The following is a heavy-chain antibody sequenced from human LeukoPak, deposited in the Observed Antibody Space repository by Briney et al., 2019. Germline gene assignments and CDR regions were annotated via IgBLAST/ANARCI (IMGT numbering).Heavy chain of an antibody. V-gene: IGHV3-21*01. CDR3: ARDRGYSYGNQYGMDV. D-gene: IGHD5-18*01. J-gene: IGHJ6*02. CDR2: ISSSSYI. CDR1: GFTFSSYS. Sequence: GGPLRLSCAASGFTFSSYSMNWVRQAPGKGLEWVSSISSSSYIYYADSVKGRFTISRDNAKKSLYLQMNSLRAEDTAVYYCARDRGYSYGNQYGMDVWGQGTTVTVSS.